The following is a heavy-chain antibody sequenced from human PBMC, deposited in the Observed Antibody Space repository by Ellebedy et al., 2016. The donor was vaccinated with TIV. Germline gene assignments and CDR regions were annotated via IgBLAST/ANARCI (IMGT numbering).Heavy chain of an antibody. V-gene: IGHV3-15*01. CDR1: GFTFSNAW. J-gene: IGHJ5*02. CDR2: VKSKTDGGTT. Sequence: GESLKISCTASGFTFSNAWMNWVRQAPGKGLEWVGRVKSKTDGGTTDYAAPVQGRFTISRDDSKNTLYLQMNSLKTEDTAMYYCTTLRITMFGGLDAWGQGTLVTVSS. CDR3: TTLRITMFGGLDA. D-gene: IGHD3-3*01.